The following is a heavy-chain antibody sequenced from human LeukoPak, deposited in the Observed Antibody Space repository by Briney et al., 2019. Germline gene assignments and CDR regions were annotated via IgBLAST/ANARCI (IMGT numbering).Heavy chain of an antibody. CDR2: IYTSGST. CDR3: ARDPDIVARNAFDI. D-gene: IGHD5-12*01. Sequence: SETLSLTCTVSGGSISSYYWSWIRQPAGKGLEWIGRIYTSGSTNYNPSLKSRVTMSVDTSKNQFSLKLSSVTAADTAVYYCARDPDIVARNAFDIWGQGTMVTVSS. V-gene: IGHV4-4*07. J-gene: IGHJ3*02. CDR1: GGSISSYY.